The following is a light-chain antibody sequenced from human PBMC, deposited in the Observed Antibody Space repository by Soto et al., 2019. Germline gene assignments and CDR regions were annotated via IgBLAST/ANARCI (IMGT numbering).Light chain of an antibody. CDR2: WAS. V-gene: IGKV4-1*01. J-gene: IGKJ1*01. CDR3: HQYHSAPQT. Sequence: DIVMTESPNSLAVSLGARDTINCKSSRSVLYSPNNKHYLARYQKKPGQPPKLHVYWASTRESGVPDQFSGSGSEKDFTLTIGSLQAEDAAVYYCHQYHSAPQTFRQGTKVEIK. CDR1: RSVLYSPNNKHY.